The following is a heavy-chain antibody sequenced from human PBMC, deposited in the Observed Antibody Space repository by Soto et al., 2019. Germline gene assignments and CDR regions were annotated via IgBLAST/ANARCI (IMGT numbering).Heavy chain of an antibody. Sequence: AGGSLRLSCEASGFKFDDYMMHWVRQAPGKGLGWISLISWDGGSIDYADSIKGRFTVSRDNSKTSLYLHMHSLTSDDTAFYFCAKEGNGGSSLDSWSQGTLVTVSS. D-gene: IGHD2-15*01. J-gene: IGHJ5*01. CDR3: AKEGNGGSSLDS. V-gene: IGHV3-43*01. CDR2: ISWDGGSI. CDR1: GFKFDDYM.